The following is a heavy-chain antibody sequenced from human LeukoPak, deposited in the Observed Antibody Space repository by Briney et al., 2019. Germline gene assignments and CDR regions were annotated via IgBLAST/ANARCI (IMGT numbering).Heavy chain of an antibody. V-gene: IGHV3-21*01. D-gene: IGHD4-17*01. CDR3: VRGGGPDYGDYTFDY. CDR2: ISGSSTYI. J-gene: IGHJ4*02. Sequence: GGSLRLSCAASGFTFSSYSMNWVRQAPGKGLEWVSSISGSSTYIYYADSVKGRFTISRDNAKNSLYLQMNSLRAKDTAVYYCVRGGGPDYGDYTFDYWGQGTLVTVSS. CDR1: GFTFSSYS.